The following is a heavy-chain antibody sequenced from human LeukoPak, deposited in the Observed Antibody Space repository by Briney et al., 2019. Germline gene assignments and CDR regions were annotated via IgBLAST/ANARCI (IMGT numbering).Heavy chain of an antibody. J-gene: IGHJ4*02. V-gene: IGHV1-18*01. D-gene: IGHD3-22*01. Sequence: ASVKVSCNASGYTFTSYGISWVRQAPGQGLEWMGWISAYNGNTNYAQKLQGKVTMTTDTSTSTAYMELRSLRSDDTAVYYCARDYYDSSGYSADYWGQGTLVTVSS. CDR2: ISAYNGNT. CDR1: GYTFTSYG. CDR3: ARDYYDSSGYSADY.